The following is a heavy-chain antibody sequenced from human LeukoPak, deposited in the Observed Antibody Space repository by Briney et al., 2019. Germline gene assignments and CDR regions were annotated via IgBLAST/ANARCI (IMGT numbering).Heavy chain of an antibody. CDR2: LKSKTDGGTT. CDR1: GFTLTDAW. D-gene: IGHD1-14*01. J-gene: IGHJ4*02. Sequence: GGSLRLSCAASGFTLTDAWVSWVRQPPGKGLEWVGHLKSKTDGGTTDYAAPVKGRFTISRDGSKNTLYLQMNSLKTEDTAVYYCTTYNRWGQGTLVTVSS. CDR3: TTYNR. V-gene: IGHV3-15*01.